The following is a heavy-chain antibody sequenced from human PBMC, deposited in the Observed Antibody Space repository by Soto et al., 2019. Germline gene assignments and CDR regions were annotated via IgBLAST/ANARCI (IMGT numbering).Heavy chain of an antibody. CDR3: ARGIPPLGY. V-gene: IGHV3-33*01. D-gene: IGHD2-2*02. Sequence: GALRLSCAASGFTFTTYGMHWVRQTPDKGLEWVAVICPDGNNQFYADSVKGRFTISRDNSKNTLYLQMNSLRDEDTAVYYCARGIPPLGYWGQGTLVTVSS. J-gene: IGHJ4*02. CDR1: GFTFTTYG. CDR2: ICPDGNNQ.